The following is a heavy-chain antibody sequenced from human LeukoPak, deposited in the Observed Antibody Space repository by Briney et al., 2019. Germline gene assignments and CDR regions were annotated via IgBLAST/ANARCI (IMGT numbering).Heavy chain of an antibody. CDR3: TRRVGGTPDY. CDR2: ISNWDGSST. J-gene: IGHJ4*02. Sequence: GGSLRPSCVASGFSFSDYVMTWVRQAPAKGLEWVSAISNWDGSSTDYADSVKGRFTISRDNSKNTVYLQMNSVRAEDTALYYCTRRVGGTPDYWGLGTLVTVSS. D-gene: IGHD1-26*01. V-gene: IGHV3-23*01. CDR1: GFSFSDYV.